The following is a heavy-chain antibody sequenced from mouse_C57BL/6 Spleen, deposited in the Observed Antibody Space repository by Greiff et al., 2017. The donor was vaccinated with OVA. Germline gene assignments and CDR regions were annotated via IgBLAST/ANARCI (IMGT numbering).Heavy chain of an antibody. CDR2: IHPNSGST. V-gene: IGHV1-64*01. J-gene: IGHJ2*01. CDR3: ARSPSIYDGYNVIFFDY. CDR1: GYTFTSYW. Sequence: QVQLQQPGAELVKPGASVKLSCKASGYTFTSYWMHWVKQRPGQGLEWIGMIHPNSGSTNYNEKFKSKATLTVDKSSSTAYMQLSSLTSEDSAVYYCARSPSIYDGYNVIFFDYWGQGTTLTVSS. D-gene: IGHD2-3*01.